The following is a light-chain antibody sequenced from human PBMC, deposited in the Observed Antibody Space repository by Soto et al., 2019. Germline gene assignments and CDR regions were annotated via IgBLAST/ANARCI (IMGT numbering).Light chain of an antibody. CDR2: EVN. CDR3: SSYTSSSTLVV. J-gene: IGLJ2*01. Sequence: QSALTQPASVSGSPGQSITISCTGTSSDVGGYNYVSWYQQHPGKSPKLMIYEVNNRPSGFSNRFSGSKSGNTASLTISGLQAEDEADYYCSSYTSSSTLVVFGGGTKQTV. V-gene: IGLV2-14*01. CDR1: SSDVGGYNY.